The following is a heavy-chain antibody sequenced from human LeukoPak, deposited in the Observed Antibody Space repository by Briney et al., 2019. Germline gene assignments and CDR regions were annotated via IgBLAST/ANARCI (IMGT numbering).Heavy chain of an antibody. CDR2: IYYSGST. D-gene: IGHD2-8*01. CDR1: GFTFTSYS. J-gene: IGHJ4*02. V-gene: IGHV4-39*01. Sequence: PGGSLRLSCAASGFTFTSYSMNWVRQAPGKGLEWIGSIYYSGSTYYSPSLKSRATISVDTSKNQFSLKVSSVTAADTAVYYCARHSHNGADDYWGQGTLVTVSS. CDR3: ARHSHNGADDY.